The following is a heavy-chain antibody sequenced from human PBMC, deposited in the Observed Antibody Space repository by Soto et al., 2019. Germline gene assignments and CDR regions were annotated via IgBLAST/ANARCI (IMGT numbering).Heavy chain of an antibody. CDR1: GRSISRGGYS. V-gene: IGHV4-30-2*01. D-gene: IGHD4-17*01. CDR3: ARSQTTVTSYYY. J-gene: IGHJ4*01. Sequence: PPETLSLTSAVSGRSISRGGYSWSWIRQNPGKGLEWIGYIYHSGSTYYNPSLKSRVTISVDRSKNQFSLKLCSVTAADTAVYYCARSQTTVTSYYYWGHGTLVTVSS. CDR2: IYHSGST.